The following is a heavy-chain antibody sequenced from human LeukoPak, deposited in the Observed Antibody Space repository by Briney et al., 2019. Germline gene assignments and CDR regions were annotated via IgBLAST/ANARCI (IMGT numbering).Heavy chain of an antibody. V-gene: IGHV1-69*05. J-gene: IGHJ5*02. Sequence: SVKVSCKASGGTFSSYAISWVRQAPGQGLAWMGGIIPIFGTANYAQKFQGRVTITTDESTSTAYMELSSLRSEDTAVYYCARERDGYNSNWFDPWGQGTLVTVSS. CDR1: GGTFSSYA. CDR2: IIPIFGTA. CDR3: ARERDGYNSNWFDP. D-gene: IGHD5-24*01.